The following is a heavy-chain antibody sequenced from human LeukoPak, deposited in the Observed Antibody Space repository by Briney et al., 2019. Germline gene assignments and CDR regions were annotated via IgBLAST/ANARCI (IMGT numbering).Heavy chain of an antibody. J-gene: IGHJ4*02. V-gene: IGHV3-23*01. CDR3: ATGRVSPFDH. Sequence: GGSLRLSCAASGSTFSNYGMTWVRQAPGKGLEWVSGISVSGATTYYTESVEGRFTISRDTSKNTLYLQMNSLRVDDTAVYYCATGRVSPFDHWGQGTLVTVSS. D-gene: IGHD5/OR15-5a*01. CDR2: ISVSGATT. CDR1: GSTFSNYG.